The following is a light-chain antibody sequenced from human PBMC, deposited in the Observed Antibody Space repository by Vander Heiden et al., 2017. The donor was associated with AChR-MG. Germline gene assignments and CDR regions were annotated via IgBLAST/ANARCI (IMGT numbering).Light chain of an antibody. Sequence: SFELTQTPSLSVSPGQTAHISCSGDKLGQKYASWYQQKVGQSPVLVIYKDKERPSGIPDRISGSTSGDEATLTITAAQPSDEAVYYCQAWDTTTPRFGGGTQLTGL. V-gene: IGLV3-1*01. J-gene: IGLJ2*01. CDR3: QAWDTTTPR. CDR1: KLGQKY. CDR2: KDK.